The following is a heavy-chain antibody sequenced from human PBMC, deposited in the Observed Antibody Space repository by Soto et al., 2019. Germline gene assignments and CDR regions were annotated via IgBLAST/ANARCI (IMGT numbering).Heavy chain of an antibody. CDR3: ARVERGTVTTVVDAFDI. V-gene: IGHV4-31*03. D-gene: IGHD1-1*01. J-gene: IGHJ3*02. CDR2: TPYSGRS. Sequence: SETLSLTCSVSGGSISSGVYYWSWIRQHPGKGLEWIGYTPYSGRSYYNPSLKSRVTISVDTSKNQFSLNVYSVTAADTALYYCARVERGTVTTVVDAFDIWGPGTMVTVSS. CDR1: GGSISSGVYY.